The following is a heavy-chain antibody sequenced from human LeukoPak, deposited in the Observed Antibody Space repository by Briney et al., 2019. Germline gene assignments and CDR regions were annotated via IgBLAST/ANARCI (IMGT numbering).Heavy chain of an antibody. J-gene: IGHJ5*02. CDR2: ISSSSSTI. CDR1: GFTFSSYS. V-gene: IGHV3-48*01. CDR3: ASHGASGSYGWFDP. D-gene: IGHD1-26*01. Sequence: GGSLRLSCTASGFTFSSYSMNWVRQTPGKGLEWVSYISSSSSTIYYADSVKGRFTISRDNAKNSLYLQMNSLRAEDTAVYYCASHGASGSYGWFDPWGQGTLVTVSS.